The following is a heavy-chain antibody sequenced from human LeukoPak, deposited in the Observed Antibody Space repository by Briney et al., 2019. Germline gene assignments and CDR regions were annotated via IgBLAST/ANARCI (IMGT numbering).Heavy chain of an antibody. CDR3: ARDQYYYDSSGYYYPY. J-gene: IGHJ4*02. V-gene: IGHV3-66*01. CDR1: GFTVSSNY. Sequence: GGSLRLSCAASGFTVSSNYMSWVRQAPGKGLEWVSVIYSGGSTYYADSVKGRFTISRDNSKNTLYLQMNSLRAEDTAVNYCARDQYYYDSSGYYYPYWGQGTLVTVSS. CDR2: IYSGGST. D-gene: IGHD3-22*01.